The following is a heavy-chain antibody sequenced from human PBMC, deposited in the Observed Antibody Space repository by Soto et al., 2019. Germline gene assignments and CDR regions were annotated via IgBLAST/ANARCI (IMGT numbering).Heavy chain of an antibody. CDR3: AKDRGYNCTGY. D-gene: IGHD2-8*02. V-gene: IGHV3-30*18. J-gene: IGHJ4*02. Sequence: GGSLRLSCADSGFTFSNYDMHWVRQAPGKGLEWVAVISYDGSNKYYADSVKGRFTISRDNSKNTLYLQMNSLRAEDTAVYYCAKDRGYNCTGYCGKGTLVTVSS. CDR2: ISYDGSNK. CDR1: GFTFSNYD.